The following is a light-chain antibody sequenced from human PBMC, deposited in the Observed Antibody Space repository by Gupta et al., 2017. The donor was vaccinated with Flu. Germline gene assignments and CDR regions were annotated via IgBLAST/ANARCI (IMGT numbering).Light chain of an antibody. J-gene: IGKJ4*01. Sequence: DIQMTQSPSSLSASVGDRVTITCRASQGIVKSFAWFQQKPGKAPKSLIYAASIVHTGVPSRFSGSGSGTXFTLTIXSRQPEDYATYYCQQHVSSPMTFGXGTKVEIK. CDR3: QQHVSSPMT. CDR2: AAS. CDR1: QGIVKS. V-gene: IGKV1-16*01.